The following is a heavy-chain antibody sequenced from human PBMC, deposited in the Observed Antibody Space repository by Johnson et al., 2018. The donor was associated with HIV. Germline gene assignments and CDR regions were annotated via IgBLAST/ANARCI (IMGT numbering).Heavy chain of an antibody. V-gene: IGHV3-30*14. CDR3: ARMAAAGHPEALDI. J-gene: IGHJ3*02. CDR2: ISYDGSNK. D-gene: IGHD6-13*01. CDR1: GFTFSSYA. Sequence: QVQLVESGGGVVQPGRSLRLSCAASGFTFSSYAMHWVRQAPGKGLEWVAVISYDGSNKYYADSVKGRFTISRDNSKNTLYLQMNSLRAEDTAVYYCARMAAAGHPEALDIWGQGTMVTVSS.